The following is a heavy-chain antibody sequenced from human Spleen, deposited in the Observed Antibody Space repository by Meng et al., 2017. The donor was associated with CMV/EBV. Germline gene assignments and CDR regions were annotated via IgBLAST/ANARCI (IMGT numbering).Heavy chain of an antibody. J-gene: IGHJ4*02. CDR1: GYTFTDFY. D-gene: IGHD5-18*01. CDR3: ARTHNYGNLGY. Sequence: ASVKVSCKASGYTFTDFYIHWVRQAPGQGLEWMGWINPNSGGSRYVQKFQGRITMTSDPSISTAYMELSRLKSDDTAVYYCARTHNYGNLGYWGQGTLVTVSS. CDR2: INPNSGGS. V-gene: IGHV1-2*02.